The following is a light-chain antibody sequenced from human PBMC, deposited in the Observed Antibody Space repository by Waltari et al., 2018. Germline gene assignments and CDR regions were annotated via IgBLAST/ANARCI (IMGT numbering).Light chain of an antibody. V-gene: IGLV3-1*01. CDR1: KLGNRY. Sequence: SDELTQPPSVSVSPGPTASITCPGAKLGNRYVSWYQQKPGQSPVMVIYQANKPPSGIPERFSCANSGNTATLTISGAQARGEAEYYCQGGDRRPGGFGGGTKLTVL. J-gene: IGLJ2*01. CDR2: QAN. CDR3: QGGDRRPGG.